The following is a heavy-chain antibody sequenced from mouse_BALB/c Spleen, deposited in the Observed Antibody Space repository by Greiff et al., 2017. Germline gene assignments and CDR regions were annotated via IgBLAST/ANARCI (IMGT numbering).Heavy chain of an antibody. CDR2: ISSGSSTI. J-gene: IGHJ4*01. CDR3: ARSGRLRPLGYAMDY. D-gene: IGHD2-4*01. Sequence: DVQLVESGGGLVQPGGSRKLTCAASGFTFSSFGMHWVRQAPEKGLEWVAYISSGSSTIYYADTVKGRFTISRDNPKNTLFLQMTSLRSEDTAMYYCARSGRLRPLGYAMDYWGQGTSVTVSS. V-gene: IGHV5-17*02. CDR1: GFTFSSFG.